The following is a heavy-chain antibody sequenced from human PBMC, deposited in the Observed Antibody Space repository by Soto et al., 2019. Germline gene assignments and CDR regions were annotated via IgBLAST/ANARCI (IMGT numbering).Heavy chain of an antibody. Sequence: GGSLRLSCAASGFTFSSYSMNWVRQAPGKGLEWVSSISSSSSYIYYADSVKGRFTISRDNAKNSLYLQMNSLRAEDTAVYYCAREGPMVMDAFDIWGQGTMATVSS. V-gene: IGHV3-21*01. D-gene: IGHD5-18*01. CDR2: ISSSSSYI. CDR3: AREGPMVMDAFDI. CDR1: GFTFSSYS. J-gene: IGHJ3*02.